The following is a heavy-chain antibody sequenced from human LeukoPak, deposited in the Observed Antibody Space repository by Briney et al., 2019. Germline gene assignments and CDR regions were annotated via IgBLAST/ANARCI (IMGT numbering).Heavy chain of an antibody. V-gene: IGHV3-30*18. Sequence: GGSLRLSCAASGFAFSSFGMHWVRQAPGKGLEYVALTSYDGNNEYYADSVEGRFTISRDNSKNTVYLQMNSLRVEDTAVYYCAKGFYDSGPWGQGTLVTVSS. D-gene: IGHD3-22*01. CDR3: AKGFYDSGP. CDR1: GFAFSSFG. CDR2: TSYDGNNE. J-gene: IGHJ5*02.